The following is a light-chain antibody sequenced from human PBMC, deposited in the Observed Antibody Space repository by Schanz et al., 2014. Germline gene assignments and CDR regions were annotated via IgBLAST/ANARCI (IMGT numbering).Light chain of an antibody. CDR1: NSAVGGYNY. CDR2: DVT. CDR3: SSYAGSNNFVV. Sequence: QSALTQPPSASGSPGQSVTIPCTGTNSAVGGYNYVSWYQQHPGKAPKLIIYDVTNRPSGVSSRFSGSKSGNTASLTISGLQAEDEADYYCSSYAGSNNFVVFGGGTKLTVL. J-gene: IGLJ2*01. V-gene: IGLV2-8*01.